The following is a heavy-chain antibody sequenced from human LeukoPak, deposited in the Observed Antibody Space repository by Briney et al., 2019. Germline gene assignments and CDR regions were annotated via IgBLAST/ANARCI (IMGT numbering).Heavy chain of an antibody. CDR1: GFAFSNAW. J-gene: IGHJ4*02. V-gene: IGHV3-15*01. CDR2: IKSITNGETT. CDR3: TSDDPVNRS. Sequence: NAGGSLRLSCAASGFAFSNAWMSWVRQAPGKGLEWVGRIKSITNGETTDYAAPLKGRFTISRDDSKNTLFLQVNTLKTEDTAMYYCTSDDPVNRSWGQGTLVTVSS.